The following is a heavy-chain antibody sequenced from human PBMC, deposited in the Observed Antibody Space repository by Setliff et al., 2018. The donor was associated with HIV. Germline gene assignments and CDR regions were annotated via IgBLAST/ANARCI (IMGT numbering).Heavy chain of an antibody. CDR2: VRYDESNK. CDR3: AKQRGSGRIPTGGTSTSLYF. CDR1: GCIFSSYA. Sequence: PGGSLRLSCAASGCIFSSYAMHWVRQVPGKGLEWVDCVRYDESNKYYAESVKDRFTISRDNSKNTLYLQMNSLRAEDTAVYYCAKQRGSGRIPTGGTSTSLYFWGQGAQVTV. V-gene: IGHV3-30*02. D-gene: IGHD6-19*01. J-gene: IGHJ4*02.